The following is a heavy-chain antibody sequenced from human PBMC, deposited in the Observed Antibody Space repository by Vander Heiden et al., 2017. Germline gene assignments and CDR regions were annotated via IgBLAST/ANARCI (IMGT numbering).Heavy chain of an antibody. CDR2: ISSSGSTI. Sequence: EVQLVESGGGLVQPGGSLRLPCAASGFTFSSYEMNWVRQAPGKGLEWVSYISSSGSTIYYADSVKGRFTISRDNAKNSLYLQMNSLRAEDTAVYYCARAVRGYSYQVGGMDVWGQGTTVTVSS. J-gene: IGHJ6*02. V-gene: IGHV3-48*03. D-gene: IGHD5-18*01. CDR1: GFTFSSYE. CDR3: ARAVRGYSYQVGGMDV.